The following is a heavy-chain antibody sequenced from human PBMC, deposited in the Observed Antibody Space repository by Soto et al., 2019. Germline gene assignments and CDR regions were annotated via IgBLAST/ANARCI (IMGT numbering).Heavy chain of an antibody. CDR3: ARQASYWHGGGGWFDP. D-gene: IGHD2-8*02. CDR2: IGTQHDT. V-gene: IGHV3-13*01. Sequence: EVQLVESGGGLVQPGGSLRLSCAASGFTFSAYDMHWVRQPTGKGLEWVSAIGTQHDTYYPDSVKGRFTISRENAKNSLFFQMISLRTGDTAVYYCARQASYWHGGGGWFDPWGQGTLVTVSS. J-gene: IGHJ5*02. CDR1: GFTFSAYD.